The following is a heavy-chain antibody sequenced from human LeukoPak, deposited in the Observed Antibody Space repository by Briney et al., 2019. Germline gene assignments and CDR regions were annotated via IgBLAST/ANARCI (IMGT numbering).Heavy chain of an antibody. J-gene: IGHJ4*02. CDR1: GFTVSSNY. CDR3: ARGYGYFDY. Sequence: GWSVRLSCVASGFTVSSNYMSWVRPAPPKGLEWVSVIYYGGSTYSTHTVKGRFTISRDISKNTLYLQMNSLRAEDTAVYYCARGYGYFDYWGQGTLVTVS. V-gene: IGHV3-66*01. D-gene: IGHD5-12*01. CDR2: IYYGGST.